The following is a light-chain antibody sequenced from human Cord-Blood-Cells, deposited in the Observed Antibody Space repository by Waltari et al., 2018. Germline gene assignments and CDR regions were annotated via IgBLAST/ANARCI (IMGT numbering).Light chain of an antibody. J-gene: IGLJ2*01. CDR3: QTWGTGIQV. CDR2: LNSDGSH. Sequence: QLVLTQSPSASASLGASVKLTCTLSSGHSSYAIAWHQQQPEKGPRYLMKLNSDGSHSKGDGIPDRFSGSSSGAERYLTISSLQSEDEADYYCQTWGTGIQVF. V-gene: IGLV4-69*01. CDR1: SGHSSYA.